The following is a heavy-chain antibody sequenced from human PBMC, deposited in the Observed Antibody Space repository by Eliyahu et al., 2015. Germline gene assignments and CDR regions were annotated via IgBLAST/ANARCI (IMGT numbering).Heavy chain of an antibody. V-gene: IGHV3-23*01. CDR2: GSGGST. Sequence: GSGGSTYYADSVKGRFTISRDNSKNTLYLQMNSLRAEDTAVYYCAKDAQEYYDFWSGYYESDYWGQGTLVTVSS. J-gene: IGHJ4*02. D-gene: IGHD3-3*01. CDR3: AKDAQEYYDFWSGYYESDY.